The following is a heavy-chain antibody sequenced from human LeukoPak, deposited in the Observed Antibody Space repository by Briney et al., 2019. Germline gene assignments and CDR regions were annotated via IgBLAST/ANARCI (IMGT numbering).Heavy chain of an antibody. J-gene: IGHJ5*02. CDR1: GGSISSYY. CDR2: IYYSGST. V-gene: IGHV4-59*01. CDR3: ARTGVIAAAGYWFDP. D-gene: IGHD6-13*01. Sequence: SETLSLTCTVCGGSISSYYWIWIRQPPGKGLEWIGYIYYSGSTNYNPSLKSRVTISVDTSKNQFSLKLSSVTAADTAVYYCARTGVIAAAGYWFDPWGQGTLVTVSS.